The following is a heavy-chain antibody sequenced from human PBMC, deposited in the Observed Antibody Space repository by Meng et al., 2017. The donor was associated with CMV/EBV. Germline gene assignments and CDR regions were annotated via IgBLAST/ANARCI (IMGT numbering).Heavy chain of an antibody. Sequence: GESLKISCAASGFTFSSYSMNWVRQAPGKGLEWVSSISSSSSYIYYADSVKGRFTISRGNAKNSLYLQMNSLRAEDTAVYYCARYLSIAAQFPREGMDVWGQGTTVTVSS. CDR3: ARYLSIAAQFPREGMDV. CDR1: GFTFSSYS. J-gene: IGHJ6*02. D-gene: IGHD6-13*01. CDR2: ISSSSSYI. V-gene: IGHV3-21*01.